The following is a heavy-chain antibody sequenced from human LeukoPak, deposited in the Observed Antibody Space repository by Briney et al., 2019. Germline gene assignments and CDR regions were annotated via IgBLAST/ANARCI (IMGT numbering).Heavy chain of an antibody. D-gene: IGHD2-2*01. CDR1: GGSFSGYY. CDR2: INHSGST. CDR3: ARGLLGYCSSTSCQTHGDY. Sequence: PSETLSLTCAVYGGSFSGYYWSWLRQPPGKGLEWIGEINHSGSTNYNPSLKSRVTISVDTSKNQFSLKLSSVTAADTAVYYCARGLLGYCSSTSCQTHGDYWGQGTLVTVSS. V-gene: IGHV4-34*01. J-gene: IGHJ4*02.